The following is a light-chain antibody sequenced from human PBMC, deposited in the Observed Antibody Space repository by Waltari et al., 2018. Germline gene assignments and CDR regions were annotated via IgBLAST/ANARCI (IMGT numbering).Light chain of an antibody. V-gene: IGLV2-23*01. J-gene: IGLJ1*01. Sequence: QSALTQPASVSGSPGQSITISCTGTSTAVGSYNLVPWSQQHPGNSPKLMIHEGSKRPSGVSNRFSGSKSGNTASLTISGLQAEDEADYYCCSYAGSTTYVFGTGTKVTVL. CDR3: CSYAGSTTYV. CDR2: EGS. CDR1: STAVGSYNL.